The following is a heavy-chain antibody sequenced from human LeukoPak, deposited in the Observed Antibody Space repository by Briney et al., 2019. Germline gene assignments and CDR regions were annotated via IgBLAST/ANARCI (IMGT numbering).Heavy chain of an antibody. V-gene: IGHV4-30-4*01. Sequence: SQTLSLTCTVSGGSISSGDYYWSWLRQPPGKGLEWIGYIYYSGSTYYNPSLKSRVTISVDTSKNQFSLKLSSVTAADTAVYYCARALNYYGSGSRFDYWGQGTLVTVSS. CDR2: IYYSGST. CDR1: GGSISSGDYY. D-gene: IGHD3-10*01. J-gene: IGHJ4*02. CDR3: ARALNYYGSGSRFDY.